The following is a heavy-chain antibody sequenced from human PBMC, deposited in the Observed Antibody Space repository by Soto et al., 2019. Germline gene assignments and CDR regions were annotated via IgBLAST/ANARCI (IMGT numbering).Heavy chain of an antibody. CDR2: IYPGDSDT. Sequence: PGESLKISCKGSGYSFTSYWIGWVRQMPGKGLEWMGIIYPGDSDTRYSPSFQGRVTISADKSISTAYLQWSSLKASDTAMYYCARRFLDTFDAFDIWGQGTMVTVSS. J-gene: IGHJ3*02. V-gene: IGHV5-51*01. CDR1: GYSFTSYW. CDR3: ARRFLDTFDAFDI. D-gene: IGHD3-16*01.